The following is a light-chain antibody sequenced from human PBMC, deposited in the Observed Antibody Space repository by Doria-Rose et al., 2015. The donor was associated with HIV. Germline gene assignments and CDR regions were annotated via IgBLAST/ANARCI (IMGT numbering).Light chain of an antibody. V-gene: IGKV4-1*01. CDR2: WAS. J-gene: IGKJ3*01. CDR1: QSLLYTSKNY. CDR3: QQYYDTPS. Sequence: TQSPESLGMSLGERATFNCKSNQSLLYTSKNYLAWYQQKPGQPPKLLIYWASTRQSGVPARFSGSRSGTDFTLTISSLEAEDVAVYYCQQYYDTPSFGPGTTVDIK.